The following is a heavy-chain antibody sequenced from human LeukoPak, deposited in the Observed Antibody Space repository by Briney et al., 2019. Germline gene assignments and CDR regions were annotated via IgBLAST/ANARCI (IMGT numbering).Heavy chain of an antibody. V-gene: IGHV4-59*01. CDR2: IYYSGVT. Sequence: SETLSLTCTVSGGSMNNYYWIWIRQSPGKGLEWIGYIYYSGVTNYNPSLKSRVTISVDASTNQFSLNLNSVTAADTAVYYCARGGTGTTRCGMDAWGQGTTVTVSS. CDR3: ARGGTGTTRCGMDA. CDR1: GGSMNNYY. D-gene: IGHD1-7*01. J-gene: IGHJ6*02.